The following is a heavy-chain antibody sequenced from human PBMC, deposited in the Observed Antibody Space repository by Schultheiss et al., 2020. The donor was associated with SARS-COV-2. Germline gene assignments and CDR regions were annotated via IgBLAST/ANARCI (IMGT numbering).Heavy chain of an antibody. CDR3: ANHGGGGYYDSSGANDAFDI. CDR2: INHSGST. J-gene: IGHJ3*02. V-gene: IGHV4-34*01. Sequence: SETLSLTCAVYGGSFSGYYWSWIRQPPGKGLEWIGEINHSGSTNYNPSLKSRVTISVDTSKNQFSLKLSSVTAADTAVYYCANHGGGGYYDSSGANDAFDIWGQGTMVTVSS. D-gene: IGHD3-22*01. CDR1: GGSFSGYY.